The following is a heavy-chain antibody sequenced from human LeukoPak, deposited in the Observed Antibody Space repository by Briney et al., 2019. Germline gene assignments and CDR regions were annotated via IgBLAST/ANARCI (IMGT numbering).Heavy chain of an antibody. CDR2: ISSSGSTI. D-gene: IGHD3-22*01. J-gene: IGHJ4*02. CDR1: GFTFSDYY. V-gene: IGHV3-11*01. CDR3: ARGLGYESSGVFGY. Sequence: KPGGSLRLSCAASGFTFSDYYMSWIRQAPGKGREWVSYISSSGSTIYYADSVKGRFTISRDNAQNSLYLQMNSLRAEERAGYYCARGLGYESSGVFGYWGEGTLVTVSS.